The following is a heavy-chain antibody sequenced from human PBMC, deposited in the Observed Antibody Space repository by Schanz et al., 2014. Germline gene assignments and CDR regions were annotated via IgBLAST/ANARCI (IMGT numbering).Heavy chain of an antibody. CDR1: GGTFSTYT. D-gene: IGHD5-12*01. V-gene: IGHV1-18*01. CDR2: ISPYNGNT. CDR3: ARGGGPEDVFDI. J-gene: IGHJ3*02. Sequence: QVQLVQSGAEVKKPGASVKVSCKASGGTFSTYTISWVRQAPGQGLEWMGRISPYNGNTNYAQKLQGRVTMTTDTSTGTAYMELRSLRSDDTAVYYCARGGGPEDVFDIWGQGTILNASS.